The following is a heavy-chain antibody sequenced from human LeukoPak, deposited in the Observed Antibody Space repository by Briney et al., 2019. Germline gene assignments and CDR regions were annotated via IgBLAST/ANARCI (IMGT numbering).Heavy chain of an antibody. J-gene: IGHJ4*02. D-gene: IGHD3-22*01. CDR2: IIPIFGTA. CDR3: ARDPYYYDSSGYYRD. Sequence: SVKVSCKASGGTFSSYAISWVRHAPGQGLEWMGRIIPIFGTANYAQKFQGRVTITTDESTSTAYMELSSLRSEDTAVYYCARDPYYYDSSGYYRDWGQGTLVTVSS. CDR1: GGTFSSYA. V-gene: IGHV1-69*05.